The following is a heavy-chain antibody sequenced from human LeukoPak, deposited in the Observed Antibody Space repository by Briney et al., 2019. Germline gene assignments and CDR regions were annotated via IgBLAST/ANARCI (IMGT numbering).Heavy chain of an antibody. CDR3: AKDMDVAILTGYYDY. CDR1: GFTFDDYG. J-gene: IGHJ4*02. CDR2: INWNGDST. V-gene: IGHV3-20*04. Sequence: RSGGSLRLSCAASGFTFDDYGMSWVRQAPGKGLEWVSGINWNGDSTGYADSVKGRFTISRDNAKNSLYLQMNSLRAEDTALYYCAKDMDVAILTGYYDYWGQGTLVTVSS. D-gene: IGHD3-9*01.